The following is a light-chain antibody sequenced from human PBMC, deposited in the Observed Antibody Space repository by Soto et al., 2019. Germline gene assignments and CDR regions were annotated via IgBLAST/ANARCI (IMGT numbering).Light chain of an antibody. CDR3: HHYGSSTGWT. V-gene: IGKV3-20*01. J-gene: IGKJ1*01. Sequence: EIVLTQSPGTLSLSPGERATLSCRASQSVSSYYLAWYQQKPGQAPRLLIYGASSRATGIPDRFSGSGSGTDFTLTISRLEPEDFAVYYCHHYGSSTGWTFGQGTKVEIK. CDR2: GAS. CDR1: QSVSSYY.